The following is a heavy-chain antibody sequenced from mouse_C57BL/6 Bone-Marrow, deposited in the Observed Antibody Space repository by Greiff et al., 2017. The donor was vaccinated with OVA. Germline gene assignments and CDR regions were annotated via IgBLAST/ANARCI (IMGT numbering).Heavy chain of an antibody. CDR2: IRLKSDNYAT. D-gene: IGHD2-1*01. CDR1: GFTFSNYW. Sequence: DVKLVESGGGLVQPGGSMKLSCVASGFTFSNYWMNWVRQSPEKGLEWVAQIRLKSDNYATHYAESVKGRFTISRDDSKSSVYLQMNNLRAEDTGIYYCTIYYGNYLDYWGQGTTLTVSS. CDR3: TIYYGNYLDY. V-gene: IGHV6-3*01. J-gene: IGHJ2*01.